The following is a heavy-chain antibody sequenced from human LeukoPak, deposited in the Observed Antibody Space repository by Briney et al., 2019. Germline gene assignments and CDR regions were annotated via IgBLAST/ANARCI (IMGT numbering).Heavy chain of an antibody. CDR2: LSPTGYYI. CDR3: ARELVGKQDLDY. J-gene: IGHJ4*02. D-gene: IGHD1-26*01. Sequence: GGSLRLSCAASGFAFSTFTMDWVRQAPGQGQEWVASLSPTGYYIYHADSVKGRFTISRDNAKNSLYLQMNSLRAEDTAVYYCARELVGKQDLDYWGQGTLVTVSS. CDR1: GFAFSTFT. V-gene: IGHV3-21*01.